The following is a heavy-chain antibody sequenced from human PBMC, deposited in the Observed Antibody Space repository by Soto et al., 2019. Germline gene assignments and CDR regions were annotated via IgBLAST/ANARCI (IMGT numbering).Heavy chain of an antibody. CDR2: ISSSSSYI. CDR3: ARDYPRDGYRSRDFDY. Sequence: EVQLVESGGGLVQPGGSLRLSCAASGFTFSSYSMNWVRQAPGKGLEWVSSISSSSSYIYYADSVKGRFTISRDNAKNSLYLQMNSLRAEDTAVYYCARDYPRDGYRSRDFDYWGQGTLVTVSS. CDR1: GFTFSSYS. J-gene: IGHJ4*02. D-gene: IGHD5-12*01. V-gene: IGHV3-21*01.